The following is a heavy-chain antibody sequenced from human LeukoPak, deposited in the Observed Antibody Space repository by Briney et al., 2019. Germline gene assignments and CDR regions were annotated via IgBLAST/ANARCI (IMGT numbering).Heavy chain of an antibody. J-gene: IGHJ4*02. Sequence: PGGFLRLSCAASGFTFSDYAMNWVRQAPGKGLEWLSFFSTTSDAMYYADSVKGRLTVSRDNAKNSLFLQMHSLRAEDTAIYYCAREIPGRIAADCWGQGTLVTVSS. V-gene: IGHV3-48*01. CDR2: FSTTSDAM. CDR3: AREIPGRIAADC. D-gene: IGHD2-15*01. CDR1: GFTFSDYA.